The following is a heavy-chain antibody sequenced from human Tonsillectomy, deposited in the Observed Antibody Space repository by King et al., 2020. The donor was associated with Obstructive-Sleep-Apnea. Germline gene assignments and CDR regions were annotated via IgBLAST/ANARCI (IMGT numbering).Heavy chain of an antibody. V-gene: IGHV3-30*04. J-gene: IGHJ6*02. CDR2: MSYDGSKK. Sequence: VQLVESGGGVVQPGRSLRLSCAASAFTFSSYAMHWVRQAPGKGLEWVAVMSYDGSKKYYADSVKGRFTISRDNPKNTLYLQMNSLRAEDTAVYYCARDRWLPTNYYYYGMDVWGQGTTVTVSS. D-gene: IGHD5-24*01. CDR1: AFTFSSYA. CDR3: ARDRWLPTNYYYYGMDV.